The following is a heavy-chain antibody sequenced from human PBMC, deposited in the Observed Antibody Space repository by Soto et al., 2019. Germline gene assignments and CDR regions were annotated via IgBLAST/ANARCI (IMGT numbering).Heavy chain of an antibody. Sequence: GASVKVSCKASGYTFTGYYMHWVRQAPGQGLEWMGWINPNSGGTNCAQKFQGWVTMTRDTSISTAYMELSRLRSDDTTVYYCARKGSIYDAFDISGQGTKVTVSS. CDR1: GYTFTGYY. D-gene: IGHD3-3*02. V-gene: IGHV1-2*04. J-gene: IGHJ3*02. CDR2: INPNSGGT. CDR3: ARKGSIYDAFDI.